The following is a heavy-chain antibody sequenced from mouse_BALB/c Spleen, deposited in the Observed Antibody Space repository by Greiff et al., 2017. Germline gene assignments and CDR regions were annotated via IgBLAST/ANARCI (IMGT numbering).Heavy chain of an antibody. CDR1: GYTFTNYW. Sequence: QGQLKQSGAELVRPGTSVKISCKASGYTFTNYWLGWVKQRPGHGLEWIGDIYPGGGYTNYNEKFKGKATLTADTSSSTAYMQLSSLTSEDSAVYFCARYGNYGAMDYWGQGTSVTVSS. D-gene: IGHD2-1*01. CDR2: IYPGGGYT. V-gene: IGHV1-63*02. CDR3: ARYGNYGAMDY. J-gene: IGHJ4*01.